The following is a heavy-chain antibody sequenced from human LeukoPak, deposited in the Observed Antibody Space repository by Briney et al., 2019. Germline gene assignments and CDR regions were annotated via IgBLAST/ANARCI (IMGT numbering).Heavy chain of an antibody. D-gene: IGHD5-24*01. CDR1: GGSISSYY. V-gene: IGHV4-59*01. Sequence: KASETLSLTCTASGGSISSYYWSWIRQPPGKGLEWIGYIYYSGSTNYNPSLKSRVTISVDTSKNQFSLKLSSVTAAETAVHYCAREGRYRYGYNEYHSYMDIWGKGTTVTVSS. J-gene: IGHJ6*03. CDR3: AREGRYRYGYNEYHSYMDI. CDR2: IYYSGST.